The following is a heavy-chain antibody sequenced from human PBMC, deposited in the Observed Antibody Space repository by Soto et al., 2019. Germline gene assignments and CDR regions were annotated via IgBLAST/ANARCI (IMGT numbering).Heavy chain of an antibody. J-gene: IGHJ6*02. D-gene: IGHD6-19*01. V-gene: IGHV4-34*10. CDR1: GDSLSGYA. CDR3: AKDRSENFWVYYYAMDV. CDR2: ITFRGVT. Sequence: SETLSLTCDVHGDSLSGYAWSWIRQPPGKGLEWIGEITFRGVTNYHPSLKGRFTISRDNSKNTVYLQMNSLRGEDTAVYYCAKDRSENFWVYYYAMDVWGQGTAVTVSS.